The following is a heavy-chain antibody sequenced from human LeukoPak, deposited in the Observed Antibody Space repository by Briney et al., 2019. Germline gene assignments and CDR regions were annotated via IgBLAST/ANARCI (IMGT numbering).Heavy chain of an antibody. D-gene: IGHD3-22*01. V-gene: IGHV1-18*01. CDR2: ISAYNGNT. Sequence: ASVKVSCKASGYTFTSYGISWVRQAPGQGLEWMGWISAYNGNTNYAQKLQGRVTMTTDTSTSTAYMELRSLRSEDTAVYYCASKGSSGYYSDYWGQGTLVTVSS. CDR1: GYTFTSYG. CDR3: ASKGSSGYYSDY. J-gene: IGHJ4*02.